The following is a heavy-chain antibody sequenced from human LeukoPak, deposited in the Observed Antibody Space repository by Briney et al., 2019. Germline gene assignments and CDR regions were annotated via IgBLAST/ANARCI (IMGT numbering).Heavy chain of an antibody. V-gene: IGHV1-18*01. Sequence: ASVKVSCKASGYTFTSYGISWVRQAPGQGLEWMGWISAYNGNTNYAQRLQGRVTMTTDTSTSTAYMELRSLRSDDTAVYYCAREGSYYDSSGYDIWGQGTMVTVSS. J-gene: IGHJ3*02. CDR3: AREGSYYDSSGYDI. CDR1: GYTFTSYG. D-gene: IGHD3-22*01. CDR2: ISAYNGNT.